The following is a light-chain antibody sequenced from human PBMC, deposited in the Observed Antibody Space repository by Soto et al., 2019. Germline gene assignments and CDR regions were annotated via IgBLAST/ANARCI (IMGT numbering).Light chain of an antibody. CDR1: SSYVGAYDY. Sequence: QSVLTQPASVSGSPGQSITISCTGNSSYVGAYDYVSWYQQHPDKAPKLMIYEVSNRPSGVSNRFSGSKSVNTATLTISGLQTEDEADYYCSSYTSSSTRVFGTGTKVTVL. CDR3: SSYTSSSTRV. V-gene: IGLV2-14*03. J-gene: IGLJ1*01. CDR2: EVS.